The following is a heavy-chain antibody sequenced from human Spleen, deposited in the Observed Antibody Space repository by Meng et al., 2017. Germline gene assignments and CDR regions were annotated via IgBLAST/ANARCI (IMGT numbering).Heavy chain of an antibody. D-gene: IGHD4-11*01. Sequence: VTLAQLGAGLLKLSETLSLACGVSGGSFSAYIGCWIRQPPGKGLEWIGEINHSGSTNYNPSLESRATISVDTSQNNLSLKLSSVTAADSAVYYCARGPTTMAHDFDYWGQGTLVTVSS. J-gene: IGHJ4*02. CDR3: ARGPTTMAHDFDY. V-gene: IGHV4-34*01. CDR1: GGSFSAYI. CDR2: INHSGST.